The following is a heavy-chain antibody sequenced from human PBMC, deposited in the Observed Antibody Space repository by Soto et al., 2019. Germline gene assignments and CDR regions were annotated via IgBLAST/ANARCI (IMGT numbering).Heavy chain of an antibody. Sequence: GGSLRLSCAASGFTFSSYAMSWVRHAPGKGLEWVSAISGSGGSTYYADSVKGRFTISRDNSKNTLYLQMNSLRAEDTAVYYCAKDRGSHNWGDAFDIWGQGTMVTVSS. CDR1: GFTFSSYA. J-gene: IGHJ3*02. V-gene: IGHV3-23*01. CDR3: AKDRGSHNWGDAFDI. CDR2: ISGSGGST. D-gene: IGHD7-27*01.